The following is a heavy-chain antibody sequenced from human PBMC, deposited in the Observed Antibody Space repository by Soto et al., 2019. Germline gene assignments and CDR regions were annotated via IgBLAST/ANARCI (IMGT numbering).Heavy chain of an antibody. CDR2: INSDGSST. J-gene: IGHJ5*02. D-gene: IGHD3-10*01. V-gene: IGHV3-74*01. CDR1: GVTFSIYW. CDR3: ARDRVLWFGESPVWFDH. Sequence: PXGSLRLSCSAAGVTFSIYWMHWVRQAPGKGLVWVSRINSDGSSTSYADSVKGRFTISRDNAKNTLYLQMNSLRAEDTAVYYCARDRVLWFGESPVWFDHWGQGPLVTVSS.